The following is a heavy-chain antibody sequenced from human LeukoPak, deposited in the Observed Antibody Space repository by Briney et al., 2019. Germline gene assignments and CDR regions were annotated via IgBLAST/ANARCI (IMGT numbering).Heavy chain of an antibody. J-gene: IGHJ6*03. CDR3: AREMHAIFGPYMDV. D-gene: IGHD3-3*01. CDR2: ISSSSYI. Sequence: KTGGSLRLSCAASGFTFSSYSMNWVRQAPGKGLEWVSSISSSSYIYYADSVKGRFTISRDNAKNSLYLQMNSLRAEDTAVYYCAREMHAIFGPYMDVWGKGTTVTVSS. V-gene: IGHV3-21*01. CDR1: GFTFSSYS.